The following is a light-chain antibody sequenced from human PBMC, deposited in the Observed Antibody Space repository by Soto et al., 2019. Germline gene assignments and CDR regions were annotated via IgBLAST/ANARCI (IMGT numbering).Light chain of an antibody. V-gene: IGKV3-20*01. CDR2: AAS. J-gene: IGKJ5*01. Sequence: EIVLTQSPGTLSLSPGERATLSCRASQSVSSSYLVWHQQKPGQAPRLLIYAASSRAAGIPDRFSGSGSGTDFTLSISRLEPEDFAVYYCQQYVNSPGTFGQGTRLEIK. CDR1: QSVSSSY. CDR3: QQYVNSPGT.